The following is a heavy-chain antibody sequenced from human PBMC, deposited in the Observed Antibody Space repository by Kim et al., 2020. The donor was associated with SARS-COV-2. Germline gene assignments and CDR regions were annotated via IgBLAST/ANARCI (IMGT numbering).Heavy chain of an antibody. CDR2: ISYDGREK. V-gene: IGHV3-30-3*01. CDR3: ARGKYHGALCLSEFYYGMQV. Sequence: GGSLRLSCAASGFTFGSSAMSWVRQAPGKGLEWLANISYDGREKDYADSVKGRFTISRDNPKRTLFLQMNSLRAEDTGVYYCARGKYHGALCLSEFYYGMQVWGRGPTVTVSS. D-gene: IGHD2-2*01. CDR1: GFTFGSSA. J-gene: IGHJ6*02.